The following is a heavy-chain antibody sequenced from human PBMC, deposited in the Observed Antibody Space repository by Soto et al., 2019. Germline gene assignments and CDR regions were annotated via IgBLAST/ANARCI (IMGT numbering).Heavy chain of an antibody. CDR3: ARGGINDYGGKDFDY. Sequence: QVQLQQWGAGLLKPSETLSLTCAVYGGSFSGYYWSWIRQPPGKGLEWIGEINHSGSTNYNPSLKRRVSISVDTSKNQFSLKLSSVTAADTAVYYCARGGINDYGGKDFDYWGQGTLVTVSS. D-gene: IGHD4-17*01. CDR1: GGSFSGYY. J-gene: IGHJ4*02. CDR2: INHSGST. V-gene: IGHV4-34*01.